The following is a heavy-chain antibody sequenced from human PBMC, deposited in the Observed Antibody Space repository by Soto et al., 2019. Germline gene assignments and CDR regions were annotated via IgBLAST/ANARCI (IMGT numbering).Heavy chain of an antibody. J-gene: IGHJ4*02. D-gene: IGHD5-18*01. CDR3: AKDLYRVGYSYGYFDY. CDR1: GFTFSSYA. V-gene: IGHV3-23*01. CDR2: ISGSGGST. Sequence: EVQLLESGGGLVQPGGSLRLSCAASGFTFSSYAMSWVRQAPGKGLEWVSAISGSGGSTYYADSVKGRFTISRDNSKNTLHLQMNSLRAEETAVYYCAKDLYRVGYSYGYFDYWVQGTLVSVSS.